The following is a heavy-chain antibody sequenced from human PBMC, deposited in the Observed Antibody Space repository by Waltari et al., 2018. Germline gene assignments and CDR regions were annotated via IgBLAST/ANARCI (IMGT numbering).Heavy chain of an antibody. Sequence: QVQLVQSGAEVKKPGASVKVSCKASGYTFTSYYMPWVQQAPGQGLEWMGIINPSGGSTSYAQKFQGRVTMTRDTSTSTVYMELSSLRSEDTAVYYCARALRVGAGFDPWGQGTLVTVSS. J-gene: IGHJ5*02. CDR3: ARALRVGAGFDP. CDR2: INPSGGST. CDR1: GYTFTSYY. D-gene: IGHD1-26*01. V-gene: IGHV1-46*03.